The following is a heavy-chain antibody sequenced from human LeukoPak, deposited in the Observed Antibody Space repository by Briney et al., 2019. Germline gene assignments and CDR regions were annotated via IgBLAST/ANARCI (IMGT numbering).Heavy chain of an antibody. V-gene: IGHV1-2*06. CDR1: GYTFTGYY. Sequence: GASVKVSCKASGYTFTGYYMHWVRQAPGQGLEWMGRINPNSGGTNYAQKSQGRVTMTRDTSISTAYMELSRLRSDDTAVYYCAREEYSSSWYGLYYFDYWGQGTLVTVSS. CDR2: INPNSGGT. CDR3: AREEYSSSWYGLYYFDY. D-gene: IGHD6-13*01. J-gene: IGHJ4*02.